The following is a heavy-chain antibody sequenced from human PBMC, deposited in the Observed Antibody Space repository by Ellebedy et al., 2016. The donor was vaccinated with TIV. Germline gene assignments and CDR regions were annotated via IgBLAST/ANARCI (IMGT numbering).Heavy chain of an antibody. Sequence: GESLKISXAASGYTFPNNWTGCLLHLPGKDQSPVGFNYPADAYVRSRPSFQGQVTISADKSISTAYLQWSSLKASDTAMYYCARREAMGGGHYFYWGPGTLVTVSS. CDR2: NYPADAYV. J-gene: IGHJ4*02. CDR3: ARREAMGGGHYFY. CDR1: GYTFPNNW. V-gene: IGHV5-51*01. D-gene: IGHD2-15*01.